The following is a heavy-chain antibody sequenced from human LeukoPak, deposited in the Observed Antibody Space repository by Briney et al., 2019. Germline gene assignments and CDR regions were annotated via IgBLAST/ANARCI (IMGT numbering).Heavy chain of an antibody. D-gene: IGHD1-26*01. CDR1: GFTVSSNY. V-gene: IGHV3-53*01. Sequence: PGGSLRLSCAASGFTVSSNYMSWVRQAPGKGLEWVSVIYSGGSTYYADSVKGRFTISRDNSKNMVYLEMNSLRVEDTAVYYCGKDSYVGVNWFDPRGQGTLVTVSS. J-gene: IGHJ5*02. CDR3: GKDSYVGVNWFDP. CDR2: IYSGGST.